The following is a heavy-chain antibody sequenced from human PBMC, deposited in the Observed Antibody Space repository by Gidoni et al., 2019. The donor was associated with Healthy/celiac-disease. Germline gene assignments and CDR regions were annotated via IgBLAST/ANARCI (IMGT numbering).Heavy chain of an antibody. CDR3: ARGVTGVVPASY. CDR2: INPRCCST. CDR1: GYTFTSYY. J-gene: IGHJ4*02. D-gene: IGHD2-2*01. V-gene: IGHV1-46*03. Sequence: QVQLVQSGAEVKKPGASVKVSCKASGYTFTSYYMHWVRQAPGQGLEWMGIINPRCCSTSYAPKFQGRVTMTRDTSTSTVYMELSSLRSEDPAVYYCARGVTGVVPASYWGQGTLVTVSS.